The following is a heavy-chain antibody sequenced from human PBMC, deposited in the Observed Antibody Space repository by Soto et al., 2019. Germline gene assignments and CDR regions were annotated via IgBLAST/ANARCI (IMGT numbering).Heavy chain of an antibody. D-gene: IGHD6-6*01. V-gene: IGHV1-69*02. CDR2: IIPILGIA. CDR3: AGAVSSRSSLDY. CDR1: GGTFSSYT. Sequence: QVQLVQSGAEVQKPGSSVKVSCKASGGTFSSYTISWVRQAPGQGLEWMGRIIPILGIANYAQTFQGIVTITSEKSTSTAYMELSSLRSEDTSVYYCAGAVSSRSSLDYWGPRTLVTFSS. J-gene: IGHJ4*02.